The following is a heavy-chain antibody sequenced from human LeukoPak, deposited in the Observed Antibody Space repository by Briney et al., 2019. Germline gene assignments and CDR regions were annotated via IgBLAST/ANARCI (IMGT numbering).Heavy chain of an antibody. J-gene: IGHJ4*02. CDR3: ARSSGIAAAGLDY. Sequence: PGGSLRLSCAASGFTFSSYEMNWVRQAPGKGLEWVSYISSSGSTIYYADSVKGRFTISRDNAKNSLYLQMNSLRAEDTAVYYCARSSGIAAAGLDYWGQGTLVTVSS. V-gene: IGHV3-48*03. CDR2: ISSSGSTI. D-gene: IGHD6-13*01. CDR1: GFTFSSYE.